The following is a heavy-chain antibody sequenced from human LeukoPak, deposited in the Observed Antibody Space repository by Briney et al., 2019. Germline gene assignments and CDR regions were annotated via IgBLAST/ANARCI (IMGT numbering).Heavy chain of an antibody. J-gene: IGHJ4*02. CDR1: GGTFSSYA. D-gene: IGHD3-10*01. V-gene: IGHV1-69*13. CDR2: IIPIFGTA. Sequence: ASVKVSCKASGGTFSSYAISWVRQAPGQGLEWMGGIIPIFGTANYAQKFQGRVTITADESTSTAYMELSSLRSEDTAVVYFAKAGKIPMVRGVNTPQAFDYGGQGTLVTVSS. CDR3: AKAGKIPMVRGVNTPQAFDY.